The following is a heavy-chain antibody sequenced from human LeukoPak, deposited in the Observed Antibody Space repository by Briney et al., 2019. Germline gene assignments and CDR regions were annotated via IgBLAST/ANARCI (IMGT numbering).Heavy chain of an antibody. Sequence: KSGESLKISCKDSGYSFTNYWIGWVRRMPGKGLEWMGIIHSADSNTKYSPSFQGQVTISADKSISTAYLQWSGLKASDTAMYYCAGARHGDYRWDYWGQGTLVTVSS. J-gene: IGHJ4*02. D-gene: IGHD4-17*01. CDR3: AGARHGDYRWDY. CDR1: GYSFTNYW. V-gene: IGHV5-51*01. CDR2: IHSADSNT.